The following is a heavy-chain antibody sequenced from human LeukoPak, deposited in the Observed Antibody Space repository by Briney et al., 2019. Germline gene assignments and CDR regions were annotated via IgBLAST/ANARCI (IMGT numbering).Heavy chain of an antibody. J-gene: IGHJ5*02. CDR2: INPNSGGT. D-gene: IGHD1-26*01. CDR3: ARDTTRDNWFDP. CDR1: GYTFTGYY. V-gene: IGHV1-2*02. Sequence: ASVKVSCKASGYTFTGYYMHWVGQAPGQGLEWMGWINPNSGGTNYAQKFQGRVTMTRDTSISTAYMELSGLRSDDTAVYYCARDTTRDNWFDPWGQGTLVTVSS.